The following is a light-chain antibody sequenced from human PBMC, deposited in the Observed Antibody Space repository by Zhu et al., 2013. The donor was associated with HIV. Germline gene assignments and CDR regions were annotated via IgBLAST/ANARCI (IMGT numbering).Light chain of an antibody. CDR3: QQYYSAPT. V-gene: IGKV2-24*01. Sequence: DIVMTQTPLSSPVTLGQPASISCRSSQSLEHDDENTYLSWYKQRPGQPPRILIYKISNRFSGVPDRFSGSGTGTDFTLTISSLQAEDVAVYYCQQYYSAPTFGQGTKVDIK. CDR2: KIS. CDR1: QSLEHDDENTY. J-gene: IGKJ1*01.